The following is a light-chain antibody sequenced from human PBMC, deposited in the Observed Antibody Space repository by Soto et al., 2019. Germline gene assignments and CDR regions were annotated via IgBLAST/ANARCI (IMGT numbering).Light chain of an antibody. V-gene: IGLV2-14*01. CDR3: TSYTSDSTYV. CDR2: DVS. J-gene: IGLJ1*01. CDR1: STDVGRYSY. Sequence: QSLLNQPTSVSGSPGQSITISCTGTSTDVGRYSYVSWYQQHPGKAPKLMVYDVSNRPSWVSNRFSGTKSGITASLTISGLQAEDEADYYCTSYTSDSTYVFGTGTKVTVL.